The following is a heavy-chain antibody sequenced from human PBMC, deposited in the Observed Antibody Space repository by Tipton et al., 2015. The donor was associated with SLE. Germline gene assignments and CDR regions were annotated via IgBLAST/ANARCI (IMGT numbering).Heavy chain of an antibody. D-gene: IGHD7-27*01. CDR1: GFTVSFNY. CDR2: MFSADRT. V-gene: IGHV3-66*02. Sequence: GSLRLSCADSGFTVSFNYMTWVRQAPGKGLEWVSFMFSADRTFYTDSMKGRFTISRDNSKRTLYLQMSSLRPEDTAVYYCARDGGGYWGSSWGQGTLVIVSS. CDR3: ARDGGGYWGSS. J-gene: IGHJ5*02.